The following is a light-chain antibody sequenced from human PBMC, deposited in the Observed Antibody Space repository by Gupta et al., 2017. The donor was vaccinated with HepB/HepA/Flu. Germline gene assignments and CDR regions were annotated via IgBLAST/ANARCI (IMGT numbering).Light chain of an antibody. J-gene: IGLJ1*01. CDR1: EIESKS. Sequence: SYELTQPPSVSVAPGQAARITCGGAEIESKSVHWYQQKPGQAPVLVVYNDYDRPSGIPERFSGSNSGNTATLTISGVEAGDEADYYCQVWDTSGGHPRYVFGAGTKVTVL. V-gene: IGLV3-21*02. CDR3: QVWDTSGGHPRYV. CDR2: NDY.